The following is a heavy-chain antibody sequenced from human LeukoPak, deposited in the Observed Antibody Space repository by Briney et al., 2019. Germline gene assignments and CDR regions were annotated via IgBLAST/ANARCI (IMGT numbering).Heavy chain of an antibody. Sequence: SETLSLTCSVSGYSFTSGHYWGWIRQPPGKGLEWIANIYHTGGAHYNPSLKSRVTISVDTSKSQFSLKLSSVTAADTAVYYCARYCTSTTCILRGFDYWGQGTLVTVSS. CDR2: IYHTGGA. CDR1: GYSFTSGHY. J-gene: IGHJ4*02. CDR3: ARYCTSTTCILRGFDY. V-gene: IGHV4-38-2*01. D-gene: IGHD2-2*01.